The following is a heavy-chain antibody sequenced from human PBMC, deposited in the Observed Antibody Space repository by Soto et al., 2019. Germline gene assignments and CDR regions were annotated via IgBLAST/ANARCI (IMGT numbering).Heavy chain of an antibody. CDR2: IYYSGTT. D-gene: IGHD1-1*01. J-gene: IGHJ4*02. CDR3: ARTPSGLWSGESYFDY. Sequence: QVQLQESGPGLVKPSETLSLTCTVSGGSLSSYYWIWIRQPPGQGLEWIGYIYYSGTTHYNPSLKRRVTISLDKSKNQFSLQLDFVTAADTAVYYCARTPSGLWSGESYFDYWGQGTLVTVSS. V-gene: IGHV4-59*08. CDR1: GGSLSSYY.